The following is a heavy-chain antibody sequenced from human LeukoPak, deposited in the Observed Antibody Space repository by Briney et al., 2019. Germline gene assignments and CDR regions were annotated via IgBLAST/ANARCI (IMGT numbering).Heavy chain of an antibody. J-gene: IGHJ4*02. D-gene: IGHD3-10*01. CDR2: ISYSGTT. CDR1: GGSISSNSYY. CDR3: ARHYMGSYYNHGLDY. V-gene: IGHV4-39*01. Sequence: PSETLSLTCAVSGGSISSNSYYWGWIRQPPGKGLEWIGSISYSGTTYYNPSLKSRVTISVDTSKSQSSLRLSSATAADTAVYYCARHYMGSYYNHGLDYWGQGTVVTVSS.